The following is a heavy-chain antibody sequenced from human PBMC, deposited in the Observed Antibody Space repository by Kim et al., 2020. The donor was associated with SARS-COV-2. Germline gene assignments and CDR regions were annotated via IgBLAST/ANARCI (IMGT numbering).Heavy chain of an antibody. Sequence: SETLSLTCTVSGGSVSSGSYYWSWIRQPPGKGLEWIGYIYYSGSTNYNPSLKSRVTISVDTSKNQFSLKLSSVTAADTAVYYCARDYGQSIAARPYYYGMDVWGQGTTVTVSS. CDR2: IYYSGST. CDR3: ARDYGQSIAARPYYYGMDV. J-gene: IGHJ6*02. D-gene: IGHD6-6*01. CDR1: GGSVSSGSYY. V-gene: IGHV4-61*01.